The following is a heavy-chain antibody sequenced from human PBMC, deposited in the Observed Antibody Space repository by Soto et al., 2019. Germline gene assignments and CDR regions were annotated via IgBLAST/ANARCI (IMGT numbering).Heavy chain of an antibody. CDR2: IYPGDSDT. D-gene: IGHD6-13*01. CDR3: ARALAAAGTSRPYYFDY. Sequence: GESLKISCKGSGYSFTSYWIGWVRQMPGKGLEWMGIIYPGDSDTRYSPSFQGQVTISADKSISTAYLQWSSLKASDTAMYYCARALAAAGTSRPYYFDYWGQGTLVTVSS. CDR1: GYSFTSYW. V-gene: IGHV5-51*01. J-gene: IGHJ4*02.